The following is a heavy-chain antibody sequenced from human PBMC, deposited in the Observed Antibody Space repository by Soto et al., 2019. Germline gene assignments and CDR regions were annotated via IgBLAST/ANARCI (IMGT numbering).Heavy chain of an antibody. CDR1: GYTLSQHY. CDR2: FNPTSGST. J-gene: IGHJ4*02. Sequence: GASFSDSCTESGYTLSQHYIHWVRQAPGQGLEWMGIFNPTSGSTNYAQKFQGRVTLTMDTSTRTVYMELSSLRFDDTAVYYCARDLAAGDYWGQGTLVTVSS. V-gene: IGHV1-46*01. CDR3: ARDLAAGDY. D-gene: IGHD6-13*01.